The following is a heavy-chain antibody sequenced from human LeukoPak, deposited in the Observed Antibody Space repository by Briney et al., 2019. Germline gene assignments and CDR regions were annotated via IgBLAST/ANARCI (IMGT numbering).Heavy chain of an antibody. J-gene: IGHJ5*02. V-gene: IGHV4-31*03. CDR3: ARGTMVAVTGTWFDP. CDR1: GGSISSGGYY. CDR2: IYYSGST. D-gene: IGHD6-19*01. Sequence: SETLSLTCTVSGGSISSGGYYWSWIRQHPGKGLEWIGYIYYSGSTYYNPSLKSRVTISVDTSKNQFSLKLSSVTAADAAVYYCARGTMVAVTGTWFDPWGQGTLVTVSS.